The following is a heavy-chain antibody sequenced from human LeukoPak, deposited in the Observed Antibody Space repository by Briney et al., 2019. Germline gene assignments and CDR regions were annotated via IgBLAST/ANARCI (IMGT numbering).Heavy chain of an antibody. CDR1: GFTFSSYW. CDR2: IKQDGSDK. D-gene: IGHD5-18*01. J-gene: IGHJ2*01. CDR3: ARSGYSYGYPYWYFDL. V-gene: IGHV3-7*04. Sequence: PGRSLRLSCAASGFTFSSYWMSWVRQAPGKGLEWVANIKQDGSDKYYVDSVKGRFTISRDNAKNSLYLQMNSLRAEDTAVYYCARSGYSYGYPYWYFDLWGRGTLVTVSS.